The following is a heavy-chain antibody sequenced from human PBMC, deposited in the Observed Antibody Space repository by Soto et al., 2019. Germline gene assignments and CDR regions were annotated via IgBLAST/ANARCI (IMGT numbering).Heavy chain of an antibody. D-gene: IGHD3-22*01. Sequence: QITLKESGPTLVRPTQTLTLTCTFSGFSLSTGGMGVGWIRQPPGKALEWLASIYWNDDKLYSPSLKSRLTLTKDTSKNQVVLTMTHMHPVDTATYYCAYNPRYYSDSRGQKAGAFDMWGQGTLVTVSS. CDR1: GFSLSTGGMG. J-gene: IGHJ3*02. CDR2: IYWNDDK. V-gene: IGHV2-5*01. CDR3: AYNPRYYSDSRGQKAGAFDM.